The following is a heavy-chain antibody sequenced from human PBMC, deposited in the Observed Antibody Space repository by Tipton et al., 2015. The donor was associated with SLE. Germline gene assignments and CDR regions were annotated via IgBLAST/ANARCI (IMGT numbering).Heavy chain of an antibody. Sequence: LRLSCTVSGGSFRDGSYYWNWIRQPPGKGLEWIGNMYYTGGTHYNPSLESRLTMSLDASDNQFSLKLSSVTVADTAVYYCARDEYRYDTTGYHLLGHFDFWGQGTLVTVSS. CDR3: ARDEYRYDTTGYHLLGHFDF. D-gene: IGHD3-22*01. CDR1: GGSFRDGSYY. V-gene: IGHV4-39*07. J-gene: IGHJ4*02. CDR2: MYYTGGT.